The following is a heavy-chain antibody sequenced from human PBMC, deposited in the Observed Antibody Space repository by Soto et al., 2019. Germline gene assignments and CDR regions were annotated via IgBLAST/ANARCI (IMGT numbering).Heavy chain of an antibody. CDR2: ISWNSGSI. J-gene: IGHJ6*03. CDR1: GFTFDDYA. D-gene: IGHD3-10*01. V-gene: IGHV3-9*01. Sequence: GGSLRLSCAASGFTFDDYAMHWVRQAPGKGLEWVSGISWNSGSIGYADSVKGRFTISRDNAKNSLYLQMNSLRAEDTALYYCAKDLREAREVRGVISFYYYYYYMDVWGKGTTVTVSS. CDR3: AKDLREAREVRGVISFYYYYYYMDV.